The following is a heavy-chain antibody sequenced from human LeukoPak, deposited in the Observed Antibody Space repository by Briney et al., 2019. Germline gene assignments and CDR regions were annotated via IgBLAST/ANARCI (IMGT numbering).Heavy chain of an antibody. CDR3: ARGRGYSYGYGYRFDP. Sequence: SETLSLTCTVSGGSISNSNYYWGWIRQPPGKGLEWIGNIYYSGSTYYNPSLRSRVTISVDTSKNQFSLKLSSVTAADTAVYYCARGRGYSYGYGYRFDPWGQGTLVTVSS. CDR1: GGSISNSNYY. J-gene: IGHJ5*02. V-gene: IGHV4-39*01. CDR2: IYYSGST. D-gene: IGHD5-18*01.